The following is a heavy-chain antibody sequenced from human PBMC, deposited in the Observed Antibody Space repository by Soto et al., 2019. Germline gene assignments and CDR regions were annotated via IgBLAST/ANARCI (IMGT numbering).Heavy chain of an antibody. D-gene: IGHD3-9*01. CDR3: ARVLRKRPTVFWDALDI. CDR1: GGSITNDS. J-gene: IGHJ3*02. CDR2: LYNSGNT. Sequence: QVQLQESGPGVVKPSETLSLTCTVSGGSITNDSWTWIRQSPGKGLEWIGYLYNSGNTIYSPSLMSRVTISVDTSRKQFALNLKSVTAADTAVYYCARVLRKRPTVFWDALDIWGHGTKVAVSS. V-gene: IGHV4-59*01.